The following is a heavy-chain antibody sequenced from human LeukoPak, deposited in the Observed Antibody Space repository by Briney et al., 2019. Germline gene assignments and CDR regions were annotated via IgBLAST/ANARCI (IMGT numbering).Heavy chain of an antibody. V-gene: IGHV3-7*01. Sequence: GGSLRLSCAASGFTFSSYWMSWVRQAPGKGLEWVANIKQDESEKYYVDSVKGRFTISRDNAKNSLYLQMNSLRAEDTAVYYCARTHCRGTSCPRNNWFDPWGQGTLVTVSS. CDR1: GFTFSSYW. CDR2: IKQDESEK. D-gene: IGHD2-2*01. J-gene: IGHJ5*02. CDR3: ARTHCRGTSCPRNNWFDP.